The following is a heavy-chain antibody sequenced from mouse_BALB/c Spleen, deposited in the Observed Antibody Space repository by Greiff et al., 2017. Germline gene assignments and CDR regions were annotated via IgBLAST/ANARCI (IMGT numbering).Heavy chain of an antibody. V-gene: IGHV2-6-2*01. J-gene: IGHJ4*01. CDR2: IWSDGST. D-gene: IGHD2-4*01. Sequence: VQRVESGPDLVAPSQSLSITCTVSGFSLTSYGVHWVRQPPGKGLEWLVVIWSDGSTTYNSALKSRLSISKDNSKSQVFLKMNSLQTDDTAMYYCARHYYDYDYYAMDYWGQGTSVTVSS. CDR3: ARHYYDYDYYAMDY. CDR1: GFSLTSYG.